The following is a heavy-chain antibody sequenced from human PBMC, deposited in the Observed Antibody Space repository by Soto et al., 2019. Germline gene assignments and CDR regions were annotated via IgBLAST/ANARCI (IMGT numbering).Heavy chain of an antibody. J-gene: IGHJ3*02. CDR1: GGSFSGYY. CDR3: ARATPNDAFDI. V-gene: IGHV4-34*01. D-gene: IGHD1-1*01. Sequence: SETLSLTCAVYGGSFSGYYWSWIRQPPWKGLEWIGEINHSGSTNYNPSLKSRVTISVDTSKNQFSLKLSSVTAADTAVYYCARATPNDAFDIWGQGTMVTVSS. CDR2: INHSGST.